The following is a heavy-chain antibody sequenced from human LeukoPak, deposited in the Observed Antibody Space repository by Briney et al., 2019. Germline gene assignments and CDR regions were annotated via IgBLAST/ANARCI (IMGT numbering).Heavy chain of an antibody. V-gene: IGHV1-24*01. Sequence: ASVKVSCKVSGYTLTKLSMHWVRQAPGKGLEWMGGFDPEDGETIYAQKFQGRVTMTRDTSTTTAYMELRSLRSDDTAVYYCARDGHRMYYYDTSAYRFDYWGQGTLVTVSS. CDR2: FDPEDGET. CDR1: GYTLTKLS. D-gene: IGHD3-22*01. J-gene: IGHJ4*02. CDR3: ARDGHRMYYYDTSAYRFDY.